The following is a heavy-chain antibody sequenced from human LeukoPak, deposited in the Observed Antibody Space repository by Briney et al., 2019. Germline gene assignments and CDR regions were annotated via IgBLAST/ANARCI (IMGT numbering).Heavy chain of an antibody. Sequence: ASVKVSCKASGYTFTGYYMHWVRQAPGQGLEWMGGIIPIFGTANYAQKFQGRVTITTDESTSTAYMELSSLRSEDTAVYYCARVNPETYDFWSGDYYYYMDVWGKGTTVTVSS. CDR3: ARVNPETYDFWSGDYYYYMDV. CDR2: IIPIFGTA. J-gene: IGHJ6*03. CDR1: GYTFTGYY. V-gene: IGHV1-69*05. D-gene: IGHD3-3*01.